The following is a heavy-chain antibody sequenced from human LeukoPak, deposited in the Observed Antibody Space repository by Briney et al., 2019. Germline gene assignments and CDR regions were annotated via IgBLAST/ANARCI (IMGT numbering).Heavy chain of an antibody. D-gene: IGHD3-22*01. V-gene: IGHV3-30-3*01. CDR3: ARWVPEDSSGYYARDC. CDR2: IPYDGSNK. CDR1: GFTFSNYV. Sequence: GRSLRLSCAASGFTFSNYVMHWVRQAPGKGLEWVALIPYDGSNKYYADSVKGRFTISRDNSKNTLYLQMNSLRSDDTAVYYCARWVPEDSSGYYARDCWGQGTLVTVSS. J-gene: IGHJ4*02.